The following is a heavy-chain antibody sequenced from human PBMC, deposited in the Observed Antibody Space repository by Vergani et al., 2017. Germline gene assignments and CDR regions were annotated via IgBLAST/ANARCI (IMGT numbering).Heavy chain of an antibody. Sequence: QVHLVESGGGVVQPGRSLTLSCVASGFSFRGHGMHWVRQAPGKGLEWVAMISYDGDRRDYGDFAKGRFTISRDSSKTVYLQMNSLRVEDTAMYFCAKDLSYSTPWPHFDSLGQGTLVTVSS. CDR2: ISYDGDRR. CDR3: AKDLSYSTPWPHFDS. D-gene: IGHD4-11*01. J-gene: IGHJ4*02. V-gene: IGHV3-30*18. CDR1: GFSFRGHG.